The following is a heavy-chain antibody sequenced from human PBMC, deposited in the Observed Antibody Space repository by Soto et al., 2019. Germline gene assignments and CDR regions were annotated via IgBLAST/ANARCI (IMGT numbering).Heavy chain of an antibody. CDR3: AKGAANYYYYGMDV. V-gene: IGHV3-30*18. CDR2: ISYDGSNK. J-gene: IGHJ6*02. Sequence: QPGGSLRLSCAASGFTFSSYGMHWVRQAPGKGLEWVAVISYDGSNKYYADSVKGRFTISRDNSKNTLYLQMNSLRAEDTAVYYCAKGAANYYYYGMDVWGQGTTVTVSS. D-gene: IGHD6-13*01. CDR1: GFTFSSYG.